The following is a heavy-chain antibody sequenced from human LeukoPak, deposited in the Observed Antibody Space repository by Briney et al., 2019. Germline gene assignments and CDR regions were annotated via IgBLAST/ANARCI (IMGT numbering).Heavy chain of an antibody. V-gene: IGHV3-53*01. D-gene: IGHD3/OR15-3a*01. CDR3: ARGASLWTNFEY. Sequence: PGGSLRLSCAAFGFTVSSTYMTWVRQAPGKGLEWVSVIYSSGATSYADSVKGRFTISRDNSENTLHLQMSSLRVEDTAVYYRARGASLWTNFEYWGQGTLVTVAS. CDR1: GFTVSSTY. J-gene: IGHJ4*02. CDR2: IYSSGAT.